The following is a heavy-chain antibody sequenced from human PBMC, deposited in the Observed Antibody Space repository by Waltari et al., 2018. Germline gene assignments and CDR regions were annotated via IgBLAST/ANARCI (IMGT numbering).Heavy chain of an antibody. CDR3: ARGVFDS. Sequence: DVQLVESGGGLVKPGGSLRLSCGAPGFDFSIYGMHWVRQSPGKGLEWVALVSGTTSYRYYADSVKGRFTVSRDNAKTTVYLQMDNLRVEDTAVYYCARGVFDSWGQGTLVTVSS. CDR2: VSGTTSYR. J-gene: IGHJ5*01. V-gene: IGHV3-21*01. CDR1: GFDFSIYG.